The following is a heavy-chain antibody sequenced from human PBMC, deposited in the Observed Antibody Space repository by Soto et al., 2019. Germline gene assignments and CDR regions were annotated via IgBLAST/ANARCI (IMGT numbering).Heavy chain of an antibody. Sequence: EVQLVESGGGLVQPGGSLRLSCAASGFSVTYTYMSWIRQAPGKGLEWVSVIYSGGRTFYADSVRGRFTISRDESKNTHYLQMHSLRPEDTAVYFCARSDCSSGSCPNWFDPWGQGTPVIVSS. CDR3: ARSDCSSGSCPNWFDP. D-gene: IGHD2-15*01. CDR2: IYSGGRT. V-gene: IGHV3-66*01. CDR1: GFSVTYTY. J-gene: IGHJ5*02.